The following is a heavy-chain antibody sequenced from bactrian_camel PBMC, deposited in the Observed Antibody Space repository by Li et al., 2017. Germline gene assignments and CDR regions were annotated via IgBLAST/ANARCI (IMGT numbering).Heavy chain of an antibody. D-gene: IGHD5*01. Sequence: HVQLVESGGGLVQPGGSLRLSCAASGFTSSDYYMTWVRQAPGKGLEWVSSIYSDGSSNTYYAESVKGRFTISRDNAKSTGYLQMNSLRPEDTAVYYCAADLDGWGFGYWGQGTQVT. CDR2: IYSDGSSNT. CDR3: AADLDGWGFGY. V-gene: IGHV3-2*01. CDR1: GFTSSDYY. J-gene: IGHJ6*01.